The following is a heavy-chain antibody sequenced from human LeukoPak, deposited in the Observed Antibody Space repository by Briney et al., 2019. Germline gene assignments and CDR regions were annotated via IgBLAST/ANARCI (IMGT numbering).Heavy chain of an antibody. CDR1: GFTFSNHW. J-gene: IGHJ4*02. CDR3: ARVDGYNYGWEDS. Sequence: PGGSLRLSCAASGFTFSNHWMSWVRQAPGKGLEWVANIKQDGSEKKYVDSVEGRFTISRDNAKNPLYLQMNSLRGEDTAVYYCARVDGYNYGWEDSWGQGTLVTVSS. V-gene: IGHV3-7*01. D-gene: IGHD6-19*01. CDR2: IKQDGSEK.